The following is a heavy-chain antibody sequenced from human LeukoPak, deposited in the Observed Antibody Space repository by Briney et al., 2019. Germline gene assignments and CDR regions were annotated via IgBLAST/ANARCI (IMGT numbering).Heavy chain of an antibody. CDR1: GGSFSGYY. V-gene: IGHV4-34*01. J-gene: IGHJ4*02. CDR3: ARDLLSTAGYFDY. CDR2: INHSGST. Sequence: SETLSLTCAVFGGSFSGYYWSWIRQPPGKGLEWIGRINHSGSTNYNPSLKSRVAISVGTSKNQFSLNLSSVTAADTAVYYCARDLLSTAGYFDYWGQGTLVTVSS. D-gene: IGHD6-19*01.